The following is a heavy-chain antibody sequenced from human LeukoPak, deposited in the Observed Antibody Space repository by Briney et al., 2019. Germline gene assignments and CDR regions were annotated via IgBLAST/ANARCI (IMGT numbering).Heavy chain of an antibody. Sequence: SETLSLTCTVSGGSISSSSYYWGWIRQPPGKGLERIGSIYYSGSTYYNPSLKSRVTISVDTSKNQFSLKLSSVTAADTAVYYCATTYYDILTGYYSFDYWGQGTLVTVSS. CDR3: ATTYYDILTGYYSFDY. J-gene: IGHJ4*02. D-gene: IGHD3-9*01. CDR1: GGSISSSSYY. CDR2: IYYSGST. V-gene: IGHV4-39*01.